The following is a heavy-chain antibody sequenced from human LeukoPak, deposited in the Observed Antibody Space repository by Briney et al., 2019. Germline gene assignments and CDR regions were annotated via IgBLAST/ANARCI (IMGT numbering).Heavy chain of an antibody. CDR3: ARPAGPVEYLQH. J-gene: IGHJ1*01. V-gene: IGHV1-18*01. CDR1: GYTFTDYH. Sequence: ASVKVSCKASGYTFTDYHITWVRQAPGQGLEWMGWISTYNGNTNYAQKFQGRVTMTTDKSTSTAYMELRTLRSDDTAVYYCARPAGPVEYLQHWGQGTLVTVSS. CDR2: ISTYNGNT.